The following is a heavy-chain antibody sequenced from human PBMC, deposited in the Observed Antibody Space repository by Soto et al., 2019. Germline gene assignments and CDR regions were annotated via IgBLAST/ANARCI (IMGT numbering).Heavy chain of an antibody. V-gene: IGHV3-64D*06. CDR1: GFTFSSYA. CDR3: VKLYSGYDYVNYYYYGMDV. D-gene: IGHD5-12*01. CDR2: ISSNGGST. Sequence: SLRLSCSASGFTFSSYAMHWVRQAPGKGLEYVSAISSNGGSTYYADSVKGRFTISRDNSKNTLYLQMSSLRAGDTAVYYCVKLYSGYDYVNYYYYGMDVWGQGTTVTVSS. J-gene: IGHJ6*02.